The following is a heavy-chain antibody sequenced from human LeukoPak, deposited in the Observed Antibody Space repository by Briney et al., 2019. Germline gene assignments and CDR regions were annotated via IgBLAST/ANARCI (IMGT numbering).Heavy chain of an antibody. CDR3: ARNYDNSGYTAFGY. D-gene: IGHD3-22*01. CDR2: IYSSGST. Sequence: SQTLSLTCAVSGGSISSYYWSWIRQSPGKGLEWIGHIYSSGSTNYNPSLKSRVTISIDTSKNQFSLKLSSVTAADTALYYCARNYDNSGYTAFGYWGRGTLVTVSS. CDR1: GGSISSYY. J-gene: IGHJ4*02. V-gene: IGHV4-59*01.